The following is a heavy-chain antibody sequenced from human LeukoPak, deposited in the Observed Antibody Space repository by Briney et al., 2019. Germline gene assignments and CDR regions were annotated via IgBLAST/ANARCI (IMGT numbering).Heavy chain of an antibody. CDR2: IIPIFGTA. CDR1: GGTFSSYA. Sequence: SVKVSCKASGGTFSSYAISWVRQAPGQGLEWMGGIIPIFGTANYAQKFQGRVTITADESTSTAYMELSSLRSEDTALYYCAREQSYSEEIVVVNPPFDYWGQGTLVTVSS. D-gene: IGHD2-21*01. CDR3: AREQSYSEEIVVVNPPFDY. J-gene: IGHJ4*02. V-gene: IGHV1-69*13.